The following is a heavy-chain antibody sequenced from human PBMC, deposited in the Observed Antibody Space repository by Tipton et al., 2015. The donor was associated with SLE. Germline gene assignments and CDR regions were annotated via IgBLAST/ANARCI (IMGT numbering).Heavy chain of an antibody. CDR2: IYYSGGT. CDR1: GGSMSTYY. D-gene: IGHD2-15*01. J-gene: IGHJ2*01. CDR3: ARYSLTNWHLDL. Sequence: TLSLTCTVSGGSMSTYYWSWIRLPPGKGLEWIGYIYYSGGTSYNPSLNSRVTISVDTSRNQFSLKLTSVTAAESAVYYCARYSLTNWHLDLWGRGTLVTVSS. V-gene: IGHV4-59*01.